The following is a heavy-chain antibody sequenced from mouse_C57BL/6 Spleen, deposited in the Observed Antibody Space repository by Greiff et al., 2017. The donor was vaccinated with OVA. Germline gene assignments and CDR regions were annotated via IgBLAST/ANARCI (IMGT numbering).Heavy chain of an antibody. V-gene: IGHV1-55*01. Sequence: QVQLKQPGAELVKPGASVKMSCKASGYTFTSYWITWVKQRPGQGLEWIGDIYPGSGSTNYNEKFKSKATLTVDTSSSTAYMQLSSLTSEDSAVYYCARGFLDYYGSSSYYAMDYWGQGTSVTVSS. J-gene: IGHJ4*01. CDR3: ARGFLDYYGSSSYYAMDY. D-gene: IGHD1-1*01. CDR2: IYPGSGST. CDR1: GYTFTSYW.